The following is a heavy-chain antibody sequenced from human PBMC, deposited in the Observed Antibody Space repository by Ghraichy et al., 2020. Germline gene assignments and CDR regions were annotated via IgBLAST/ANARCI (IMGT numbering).Heavy chain of an antibody. CDR2: IYYSGST. Sequence: SETLSLTCTVSGGSISSSSYYWGWIRQPPGKGLEWIGSIYYSGSTYYNPSLKSRVTISVDTSKNQFSLKLSSVTAADTAVYYCARQGGIVVVVAAMGQKPNWFDPWGQGTLVTVSS. D-gene: IGHD2-15*01. CDR3: ARQGGIVVVVAAMGQKPNWFDP. J-gene: IGHJ5*02. V-gene: IGHV4-39*01. CDR1: GGSISSSSYY.